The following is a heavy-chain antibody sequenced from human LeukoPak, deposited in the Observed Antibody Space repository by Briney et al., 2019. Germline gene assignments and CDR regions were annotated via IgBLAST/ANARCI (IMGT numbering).Heavy chain of an antibody. CDR1: GYTFTSYY. CDR3: ARDDYGDYATDY. CDR2: INPSGGST. D-gene: IGHD4-17*01. J-gene: IGHJ4*02. V-gene: IGHV1-46*01. Sequence: ASVTVSCKASGYTFTSYYMHWVRQAPGQGLEWMGTINPSGGSTSYAQKFQGRVTMTRDTSTSTVYMELSSLRSEDTAVYYCARDDYGDYATDYWGQGTLVTVSS.